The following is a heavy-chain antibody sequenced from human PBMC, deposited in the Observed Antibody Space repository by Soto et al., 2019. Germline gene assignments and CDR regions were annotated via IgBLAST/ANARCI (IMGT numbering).Heavy chain of an antibody. J-gene: IGHJ6*02. CDR2: ISYDGSNK. CDR3: ARGTYDILTGPYYYYYGMDV. CDR1: GFTFSSYT. D-gene: IGHD3-9*01. V-gene: IGHV3-30-3*01. Sequence: QVQLVESGGGVVQPGRSLRLSCAASGFTFSSYTMHWVRQAPGKGLEWVAVISYDGSNKYYADSVKGRFTISRDNSKNTLYLQMNSLRAEDTAVYYCARGTYDILTGPYYYYYGMDVWGQGTTVTVSS.